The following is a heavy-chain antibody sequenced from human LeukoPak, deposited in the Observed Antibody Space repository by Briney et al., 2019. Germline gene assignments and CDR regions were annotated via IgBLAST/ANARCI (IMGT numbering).Heavy chain of an antibody. CDR1: GFSFSAYT. J-gene: IGHJ4*02. CDR3: ARDKDCSSTSCYTPNDY. CDR2: ISLSGSIT. V-gene: IGHV3-48*04. Sequence: GGSLRLSCEASGFSFSAYTMDWVRQAPGKGLEWISYISLSGSITYYADSVKGRFTISRDNAKNSLYLQMNSLRAEDTAVYYCARDKDCSSTSCYTPNDYWGQGTLVTVSS. D-gene: IGHD2-2*02.